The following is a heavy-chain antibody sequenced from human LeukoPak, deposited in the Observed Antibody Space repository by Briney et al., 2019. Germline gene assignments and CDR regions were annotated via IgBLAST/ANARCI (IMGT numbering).Heavy chain of an antibody. CDR3: ARLDPSVTADY. CDR2: IKQDGSEK. CDR1: GFTFSSYW. J-gene: IGHJ4*02. Sequence: GGSLRLSCAASGFTFSSYWMSWVRQAPGKGLVWVASIKQDGSEKYYVDSVKGRFTISRDNAQNSLYLQMNSLRAEDTAVYYCARLDPSVTADYWGQGTLVTVSS. V-gene: IGHV3-7*01. D-gene: IGHD2-21*02.